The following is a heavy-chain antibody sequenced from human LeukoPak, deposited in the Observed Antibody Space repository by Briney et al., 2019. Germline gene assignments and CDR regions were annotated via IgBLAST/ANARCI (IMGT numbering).Heavy chain of an antibody. D-gene: IGHD3-22*01. CDR1: GFTFSSCS. CDR2: ISSSGSTI. CDR3: ARVYYYDSSGYLGSGAFDI. Sequence: GGSLRLSCAVSGFTFSSCSMNWVRQAPGKGLEWVSYISSSGSTIYYADSVKGRFTISRDNAKNSLYLQMNSLRDEDSAVYYCARVYYYDSSGYLGSGAFDIWGQGTMVTVSS. J-gene: IGHJ3*02. V-gene: IGHV3-48*02.